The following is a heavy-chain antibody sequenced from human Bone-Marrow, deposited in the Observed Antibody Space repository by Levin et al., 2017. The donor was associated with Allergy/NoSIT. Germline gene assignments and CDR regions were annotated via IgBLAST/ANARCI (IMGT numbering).Heavy chain of an antibody. D-gene: IGHD3-16*01. J-gene: IGHJ4*02. Sequence: SQTLSLTCTVSGGSISSYYWSWIRQPPGKGLEWIGYIYFTGSTNYNPSLKSRVTISVDTSKTQFSLKLSSVTAADTAVYYCVSGVGAFDYWGQGTLVTVSS. CDR1: GGSISSYY. V-gene: IGHV4-59*01. CDR3: VSGVGAFDY. CDR2: IYFTGST.